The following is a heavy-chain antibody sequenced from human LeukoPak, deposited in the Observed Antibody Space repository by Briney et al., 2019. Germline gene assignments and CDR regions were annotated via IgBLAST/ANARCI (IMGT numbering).Heavy chain of an antibody. CDR2: IYTSGST. D-gene: IGHD2-15*01. V-gene: IGHV4-4*09. J-gene: IGHJ4*02. CDR3: ARGGGGEGFFDY. CDR1: GGSIRTYY. Sequence: SETLSLTCTVSGGSIRTYYWSWIRQPPGKGLEWIGFIYTSGSTNYNPSLKSRVTISVDTSKNQFSLKLSAVTAADTAVYYCARGGGGEGFFDYWGQGTLVTVSS.